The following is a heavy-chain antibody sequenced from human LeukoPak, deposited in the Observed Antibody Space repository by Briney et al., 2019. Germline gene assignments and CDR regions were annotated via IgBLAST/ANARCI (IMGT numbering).Heavy chain of an antibody. Sequence: PSETLSLTCTVSGGSISSSSYYWGWIRQPPGKGLEWIGSIYYSGSTYYNPSLKSRVTISVDTSKNQFSLKLSSVTAADTAVYYCARQKQQHWNYDAGSDYWGQGTLDTVSS. CDR2: IYYSGST. CDR1: GGSISSSSYY. V-gene: IGHV4-39*01. CDR3: ARQKQQHWNYDAGSDY. J-gene: IGHJ4*02. D-gene: IGHD1-7*01.